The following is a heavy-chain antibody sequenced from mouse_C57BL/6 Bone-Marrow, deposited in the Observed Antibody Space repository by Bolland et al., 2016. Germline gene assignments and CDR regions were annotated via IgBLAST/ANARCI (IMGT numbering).Heavy chain of an antibody. D-gene: IGHD2-5*01. Sequence: SGSTNYNEKFKSKATLTVDTSSSTAYMQLSSLTSEDSAVYYCARGEAYYSNSLFAYWGQGTLV. J-gene: IGHJ3*01. CDR3: ARGEAYYSNSLFAY. CDR2: SGST. V-gene: IGHV1-55*01.